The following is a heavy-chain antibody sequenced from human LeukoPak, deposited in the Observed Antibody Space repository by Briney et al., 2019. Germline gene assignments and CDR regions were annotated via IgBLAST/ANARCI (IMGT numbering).Heavy chain of an antibody. J-gene: IGHJ3*02. CDR1: GGSISSYY. CDR2: IYTSGST. V-gene: IGHV4-4*07. D-gene: IGHD3-22*01. CDR3: ARVSDYYDSSARGAFDI. Sequence: SETLSLTCTVSGGSISSYYWSWIRQPAGKGLEWIGRIYTSGSTNYNPSLKSRVTMSVDTSKNQFSLKLSSVTAADTAVYYCARVSDYYDSSARGAFDIWGQGTMVTVSS.